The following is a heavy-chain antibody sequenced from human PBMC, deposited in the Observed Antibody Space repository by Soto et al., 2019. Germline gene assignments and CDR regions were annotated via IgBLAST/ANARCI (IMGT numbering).Heavy chain of an antibody. CDR1: GGSFSGYY. CDR2: INHSGST. Sequence: SETLSLTCAVYGGSFSGYYWSWIRQPPGKGLEWIGEINHSGSTNYNPSLKSRVTISVDTSKNQFSLKLSSVTAADTAVYYCARDRMGYSGSGRCVGLCHYYHGMDVWGQGTTVTVSS. D-gene: IGHD3-10*01. CDR3: ARDRMGYSGSGRCVGLCHYYHGMDV. J-gene: IGHJ6*02. V-gene: IGHV4-34*01.